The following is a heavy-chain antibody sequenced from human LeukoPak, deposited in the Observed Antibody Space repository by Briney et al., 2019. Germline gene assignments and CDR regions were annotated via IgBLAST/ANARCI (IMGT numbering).Heavy chain of an antibody. CDR2: IYYSGST. J-gene: IGHJ4*02. D-gene: IGHD6-13*01. CDR1: GGSISSYY. Sequence: PSETLSLTCTVSGGSISSYYWSWIRQPPGKGLEWMGYIYYSGSTNYNPSLKSRVTISVDTSKHQFSLKLSSVPAADTAVYYCATGSAVGRYFDYWGQGTLVTVSS. CDR3: ATGSAVGRYFDY. V-gene: IGHV4-59*08.